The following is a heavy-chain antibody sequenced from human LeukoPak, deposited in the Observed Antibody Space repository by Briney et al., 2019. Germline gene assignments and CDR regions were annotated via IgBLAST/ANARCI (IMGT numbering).Heavy chain of an antibody. CDR1: GFTFSSYA. V-gene: IGHV3-23*01. D-gene: IGHD3-16*02. J-gene: IGHJ4*02. CDR3: AKDRYDYVWGSYRYSFDY. CDR2: ISGSGGST. Sequence: GGSLRLSCAASGFTFSSYAMSWVRRAPGKGPDSVSAISGSGGSTYYADSVKGRFTISRDNSKNTLYLQMNSLRAEDTAVYYCAKDRYDYVWGSYRYSFDYWGQGTLVTVSS.